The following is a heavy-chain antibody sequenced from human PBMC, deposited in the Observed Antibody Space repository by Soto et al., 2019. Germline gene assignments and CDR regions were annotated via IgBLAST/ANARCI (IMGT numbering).Heavy chain of an antibody. Sequence: SETLSLTCTVSGGSISSSSYYWGWIRQPPGKGLEWIGSIYYSGSTYYNPSLKSRVTISVDTSKNQFSLKLSSVTAADTAVYYCVRHGRDGYKFDYWGQGTLVTVSS. V-gene: IGHV4-39*01. J-gene: IGHJ4*02. CDR3: VRHGRDGYKFDY. D-gene: IGHD5-12*01. CDR2: IYYSGST. CDR1: GGSISSSSYY.